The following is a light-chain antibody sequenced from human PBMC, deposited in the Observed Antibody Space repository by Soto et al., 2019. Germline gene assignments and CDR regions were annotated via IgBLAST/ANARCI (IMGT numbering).Light chain of an antibody. CDR3: SSYTTSTSFIL. CDR1: SSDIGNYDF. V-gene: IGLV2-14*01. Sequence: QSALTQPASVSGSPGQSITISCTGTSSDIGNYDFVSWYQQVPGTAPKAMIYEVSSRPSGVSNRFSGSKSGNTASLTISGLQAEDEVYYYCSSYTTSTSFILFGGGTQLTVL. J-gene: IGLJ7*01. CDR2: EVS.